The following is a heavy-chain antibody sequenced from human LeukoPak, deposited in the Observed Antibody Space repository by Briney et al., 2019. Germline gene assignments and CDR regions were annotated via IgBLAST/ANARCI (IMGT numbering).Heavy chain of an antibody. V-gene: IGHV1-2*04. CDR3: ARGRGFGELVFDY. CDR1: GGTFSSYA. J-gene: IGHJ4*02. D-gene: IGHD3-10*01. CDR2: INPNSGGT. Sequence: ASVKVSCKASGGTFSSYAISWVRQAPGQGLEWMGWINPNSGGTNYAQKFQGWVTMTRDTSISTAYMELSRLRSDDTAVYYCARGRGFGELVFDYWGQGTLVTVSS.